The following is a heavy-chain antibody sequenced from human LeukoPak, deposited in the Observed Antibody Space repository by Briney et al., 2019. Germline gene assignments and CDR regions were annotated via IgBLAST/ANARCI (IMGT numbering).Heavy chain of an antibody. CDR1: GFTFSSYW. CDR3: ARDSSGWYYFDY. Sequence: TGGSLRLSCAASGFTFSSYWMSWVRQAPGKGLEWVASIKQDGSEKYYVDSVKGRFTISRDNARNSLYLQMNSLRAEDTAVYYCARDSSGWYYFDYWGQGTLVTVSS. CDR2: IKQDGSEK. J-gene: IGHJ4*02. V-gene: IGHV3-7*01. D-gene: IGHD6-19*01.